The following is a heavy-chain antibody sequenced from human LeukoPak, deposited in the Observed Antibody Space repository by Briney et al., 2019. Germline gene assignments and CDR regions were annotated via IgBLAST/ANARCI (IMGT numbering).Heavy chain of an antibody. D-gene: IGHD3-10*01. CDR3: ARGSNYYGSGSAYYYYMDV. J-gene: IGHJ6*03. V-gene: IGHV4-4*07. CDR2: IHASENT. Sequence: PSETLSLTCTFSGGSINSFYWSWIRQPAGKGLEWIGRIHASENTNYNPSLKSRVTMSVDTSKNQFSLKLSSVTAADTAVYYCARGSNYYGSGSAYYYYMDVWGKGTTVTV. CDR1: GGSINSFY.